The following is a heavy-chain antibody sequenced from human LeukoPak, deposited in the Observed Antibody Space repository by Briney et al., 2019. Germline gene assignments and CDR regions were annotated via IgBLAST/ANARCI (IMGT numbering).Heavy chain of an antibody. CDR1: GFTFRNYA. J-gene: IGHJ4*02. CDR2: ISGSGGKT. CDR3: TNGLCCGDYGGY. Sequence: GGSLRISCAASGFTFRNYAMSWVRQAPGKGPEWASSISGSGGKTYYADSVKGRFTISRDNSKNTLYLQMNNLRAEDTAVYYCTNGLCCGDYGGYWGQGTLVTVSS. D-gene: IGHD4-23*01. V-gene: IGHV3-23*01.